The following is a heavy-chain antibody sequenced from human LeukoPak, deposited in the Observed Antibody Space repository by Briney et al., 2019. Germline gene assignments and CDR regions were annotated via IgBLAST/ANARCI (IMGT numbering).Heavy chain of an antibody. CDR1: GFPFGDYA. Sequence: GGSLRLSCTASGFPFGDYAMSWFRQAPGKGLGGVGFIRSKTYGGTTEYAASVKGRFTISRDDSKSIAYLQMNSLKTEDTAVYYCTRDGATVNDEATIDYWGQGTLVTVSS. D-gene: IGHD4-17*01. J-gene: IGHJ4*02. CDR3: TRDGATVNDEATIDY. CDR2: IRSKTYGGTT. V-gene: IGHV3-49*03.